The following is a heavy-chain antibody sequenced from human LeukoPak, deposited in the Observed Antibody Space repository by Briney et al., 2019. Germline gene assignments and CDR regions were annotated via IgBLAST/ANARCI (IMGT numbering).Heavy chain of an antibody. D-gene: IGHD3-10*01. CDR2: INPSGGST. CDR3: ARARGSGSYYGHDYYYYYYMDV. J-gene: IGHJ6*03. Sequence: GASVKVSCKAPGYTFTSYYMHWVRQAPGQGLEWMGIINPSGGSTSYAQKFQGRVIMTGDTSTSTVYMELRSLRSEDTAVYYCARARGSGSYYGHDYYYYYYMDVWGQGTTVTVSS. CDR1: GYTFTSYY. V-gene: IGHV1-46*01.